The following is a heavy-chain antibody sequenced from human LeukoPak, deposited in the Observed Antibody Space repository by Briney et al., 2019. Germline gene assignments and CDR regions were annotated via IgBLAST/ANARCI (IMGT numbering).Heavy chain of an antibody. Sequence: SGTLSLTCAVSGGFISSGNWWGWFRQPPGKGLEWIGEIHHSVGTNYNPSFKSRVAVSMDKSKNQFSLRVTSVTAADTAMYYCARKGPATIADYWGRGTLVTVSS. CDR2: IHHSVGT. V-gene: IGHV4-4*02. CDR1: GGFISSGNW. D-gene: IGHD4-11*01. J-gene: IGHJ4*02. CDR3: ARKGPATIADY.